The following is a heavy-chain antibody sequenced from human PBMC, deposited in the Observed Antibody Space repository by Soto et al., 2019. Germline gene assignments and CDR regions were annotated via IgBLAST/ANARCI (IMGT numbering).Heavy chain of an antibody. J-gene: IGHJ3*02. CDR1: GYTFPSYG. D-gene: IGHD2-2*01. CDR2: ISAYNGNT. CDR3: ARGRCSSTSCYARAFDI. V-gene: IGHV1-18*01. Sequence: GASVKVSCKASGYTFPSYGISWVRQAPGHGLEWMGWISAYNGNTNYAQKLQGRVTMTTDTSTSTAYMELRSLRSDDTAVYYCARGRCSSTSCYARAFDIWGLGTMVTVSS.